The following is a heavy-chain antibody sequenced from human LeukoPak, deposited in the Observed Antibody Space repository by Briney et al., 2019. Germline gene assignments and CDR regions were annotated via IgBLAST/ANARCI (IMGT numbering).Heavy chain of an antibody. J-gene: IGHJ5*02. D-gene: IGHD3-9*01. CDR1: GYTFTSYG. Sequence: ASVKVSCKASGYTFTSYGISWVRQAPGQGLEWMGWISAYNGNTNYAQKLQGRVTITTDTSTSTAYMELRSLRSDDTAVYCCARDFQSSDYDILTGHNWFDPWGQGTLVTVSS. V-gene: IGHV1-18*01. CDR3: ARDFQSSDYDILTGHNWFDP. CDR2: ISAYNGNT.